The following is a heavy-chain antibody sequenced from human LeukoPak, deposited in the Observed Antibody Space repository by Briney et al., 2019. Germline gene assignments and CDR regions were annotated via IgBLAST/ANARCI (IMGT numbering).Heavy chain of an antibody. V-gene: IGHV3-30*02. J-gene: IGHJ3*02. D-gene: IGHD4/OR15-4a*01. CDR3: AKFSLIMVNDAFDI. Sequence: GGSLRLSCAASGFTFSSYGMHWVRQAPDKGLAWVAFIRYDGSRKYYSDSVKGRFTISRDNSKNTLYLQMNSLRAEDTAMDYCAKFSLIMVNDAFDIWGQGTMVSVSS. CDR1: GFTFSSYG. CDR2: IRYDGSRK.